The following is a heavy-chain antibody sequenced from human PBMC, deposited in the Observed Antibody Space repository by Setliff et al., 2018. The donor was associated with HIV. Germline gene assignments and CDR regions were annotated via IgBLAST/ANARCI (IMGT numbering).Heavy chain of an antibody. CDR2: IYYSAST. CDR3: ARHSPSDY. Sequence: KPSETLSLTCTVSGGSISSSSYYWGWIRQPPGKGLEWIGSIYYSASTSYNPSLKSRVTISVDTSKNQFSLKLSSVTAADTAVYYCARHSPSDYWGQGTLVTVSS. V-gene: IGHV4-39*01. J-gene: IGHJ4*02. CDR1: GGSISSSSYY.